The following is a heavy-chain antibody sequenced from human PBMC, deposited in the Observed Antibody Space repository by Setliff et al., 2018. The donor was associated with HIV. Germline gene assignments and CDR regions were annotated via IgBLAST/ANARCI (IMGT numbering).Heavy chain of an antibody. CDR1: GYTFSDYY. J-gene: IGHJ4*02. Sequence: ASVKVSCKASGYTFSDYYMHWVRQAPGQGLEWMGWIKINSGGTKFTQKFQGRVNMTRDTSLSTAYMELIGLNAEDTAVYYCARDPTGGADRLDNWGQGTLVTVSS. CDR2: IKINSGGT. D-gene: IGHD3-16*02. CDR3: ARDPTGGADRLDN. V-gene: IGHV1-2*02.